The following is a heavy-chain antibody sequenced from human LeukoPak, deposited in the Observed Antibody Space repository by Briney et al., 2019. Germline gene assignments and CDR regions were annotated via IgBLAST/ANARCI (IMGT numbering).Heavy chain of an antibody. J-gene: IGHJ4*02. CDR2: SYHSGST. CDR1: GGSFSGYY. V-gene: IGHV4-34*01. Sequence: SETLSLTCAVYGGSFSGYYWSWIRQPPGKGLEWIGESYHSGSTNYNPSLKSRVAISVDTSKNQFSLKLRSVTAADTAVYYCARHYYGSGSYYHFDYWGQGTLVTVSS. CDR3: ARHYYGSGSYYHFDY. D-gene: IGHD3-10*01.